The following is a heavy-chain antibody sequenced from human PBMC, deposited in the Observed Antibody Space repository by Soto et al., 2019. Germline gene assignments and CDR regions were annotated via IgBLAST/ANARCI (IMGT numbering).Heavy chain of an antibody. Sequence: ASVKVSCKVSGYTLTELSMHWVRQAPGKGLEWMGGFDPEDGETIYAQKFQGRVTMTEDTSTDTAYMELSSLRAEDTAIYYCAKNRQFRSYYESAGHYDNWGQGTLVTVSS. CDR2: FDPEDGET. D-gene: IGHD3-10*01. CDR1: GYTLTELS. J-gene: IGHJ4*02. CDR3: AKNRQFRSYYESAGHYDN. V-gene: IGHV1-24*01.